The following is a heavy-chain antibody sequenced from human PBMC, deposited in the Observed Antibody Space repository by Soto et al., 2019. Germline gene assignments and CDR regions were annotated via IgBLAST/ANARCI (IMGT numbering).Heavy chain of an antibody. V-gene: IGHV4-34*01. CDR3: ARGSIAAAGRGNWFDP. D-gene: IGHD6-13*01. CDR1: GGSFSGYY. J-gene: IGHJ5*02. CDR2: INDSGST. Sequence: SETLSLTCAVYGGSFSGYYWSWIRQPPGKGLEWIGEINDSGSTNYNPSLKSRVTISVDTSKNQFSLKLSSVTAADTAVYYCARGSIAAAGRGNWFDPWGQGTLVTVSS.